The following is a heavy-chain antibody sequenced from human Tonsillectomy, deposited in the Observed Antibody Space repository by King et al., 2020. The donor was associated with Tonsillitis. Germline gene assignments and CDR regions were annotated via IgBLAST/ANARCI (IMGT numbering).Heavy chain of an antibody. Sequence: QLVQSGGGLVQPGGSLRLSCAASGFTFNNYAMSWVRQAPGKGLELVSAISGSGGSTYYADSVKGRFTINRDNSKNTLDLQINSLRAVDTALYYCAQGLSRGRPEVFAYWGQGILVTVSS. CDR1: GFTFNNYA. CDR2: ISGSGGST. D-gene: IGHD2-15*01. V-gene: IGHV3-23*04. J-gene: IGHJ4*02. CDR3: AQGLSRGRPEVFAY.